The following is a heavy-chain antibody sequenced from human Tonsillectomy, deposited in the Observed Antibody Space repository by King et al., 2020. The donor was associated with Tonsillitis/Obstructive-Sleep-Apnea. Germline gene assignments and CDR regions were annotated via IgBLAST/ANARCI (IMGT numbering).Heavy chain of an antibody. Sequence: EVQLVESGGGLVQPGRSLRLSCAASGFTFDDYAMHWVRQAPGKGLEWVSGISWNSGSIGYADSVKGRFTISRDNAKNSLYLQMNSLRAEDTALYYCAKGPTGDCYDSSGYYSTNYFDYWGQGTLVTVSS. CDR3: AKGPTGDCYDSSGYYSTNYFDY. J-gene: IGHJ4*02. V-gene: IGHV3-9*01. D-gene: IGHD3-22*01. CDR1: GFTFDDYA. CDR2: ISWNSGSI.